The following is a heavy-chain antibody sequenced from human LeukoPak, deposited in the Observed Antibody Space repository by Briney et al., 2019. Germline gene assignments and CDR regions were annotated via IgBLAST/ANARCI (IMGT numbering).Heavy chain of an antibody. Sequence: SETLSLTCTVSGGSISSSSYYWGWIRQPPGKGLEWIGSIYYSGSTYYNPSLKSRVTISVDTSKNQFSLKLSSVTAAGTALYYCARHGYYYYYGMDVWGQGSTVTVSS. CDR3: ARHGYYYYYGMDV. V-gene: IGHV4-39*01. J-gene: IGHJ6*02. CDR1: GGSISSSSYY. CDR2: IYYSGST.